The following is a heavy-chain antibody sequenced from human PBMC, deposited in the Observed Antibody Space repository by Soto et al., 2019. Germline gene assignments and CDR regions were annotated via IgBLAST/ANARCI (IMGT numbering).Heavy chain of an antibody. CDR3: ASGTILVPAAIRRNWFDP. D-gene: IGHD2-2*02. J-gene: IGHJ5*02. CDR1: GYTFTSYD. CDR2: MNPNSGNT. V-gene: IGHV1-8*01. Sequence: QVQLVQSGAEVKKPGASVKVSCKASGYTFTSYDINWVRQATGQGLEWMGWMNPNSGNTGYAQKFQGRVTMTRNTSISTAYMELSSLRSEDTAVYYCASGTILVPAAIRRNWFDPWGQGTLVTVSS.